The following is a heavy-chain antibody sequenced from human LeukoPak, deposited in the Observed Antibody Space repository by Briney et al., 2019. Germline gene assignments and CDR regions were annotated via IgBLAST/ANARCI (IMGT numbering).Heavy chain of an antibody. CDR2: MSVSSGLI. V-gene: IGHV3-21*01. CDR3: AREFAGSASGAGY. CDR1: GFTFSSYS. J-gene: IGHJ4*02. Sequence: KPGGSLRLSCAASGFTFSSYSMNWVRQAPGKWLEWVSSMSVSSGLIYYADSVKGRVTISRDNAKSSLYLQMNRLRVEDTAVYYCAREFAGSASGAGYWGQGTLVTVSS. D-gene: IGHD1-26*01.